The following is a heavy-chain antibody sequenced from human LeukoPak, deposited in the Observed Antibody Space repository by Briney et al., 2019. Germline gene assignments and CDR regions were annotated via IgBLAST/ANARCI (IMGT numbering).Heavy chain of an antibody. CDR2: IWYDGSNR. CDR3: ARDMATDYFDY. V-gene: IGHV3-33*01. D-gene: IGHD5-24*01. J-gene: IGHJ4*02. CDR1: GFTFSRHG. Sequence: GGSLRLSCAASGFTFSRHGMHWVRQAPGKGLEWVAVIWYDGSNRYYADSVEGRFTISRDNSKNTLYLQVNSLRAEDTAVYYCARDMATDYFDYWAREPWSPSPQ.